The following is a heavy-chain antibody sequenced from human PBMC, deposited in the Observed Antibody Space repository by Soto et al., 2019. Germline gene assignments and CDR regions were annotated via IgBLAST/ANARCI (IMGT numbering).Heavy chain of an antibody. J-gene: IGHJ6*03. D-gene: IGHD3-10*01. CDR1: GYTFTSYG. CDR3: ARDGDYYGSGSSPYYYMDV. Sequence: ASVKVSCKASGYTFTSYGISWVRQAPGQGLEWMGWISAYNGNTNYAQKLQGRVTMTTDTSTSTAYMELRSLRSDDTAVYYCARDGDYYGSGSSPYYYMDVWGKGTTVISP. CDR2: ISAYNGNT. V-gene: IGHV1-18*01.